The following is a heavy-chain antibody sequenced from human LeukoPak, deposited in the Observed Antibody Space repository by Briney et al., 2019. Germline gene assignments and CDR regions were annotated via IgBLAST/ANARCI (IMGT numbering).Heavy chain of an antibody. CDR3: ARDQGYGDYGGVY. V-gene: IGHV3-21*01. Sequence: AGGSLRLSCAASGFTFSSYSMNWVRQAPGKGLEWVSSISSSSSYIYYADSVKGRSTISRDNAKNSLYLQMNSLRAEDTAVYYCARDQGYGDYGGVYWGQGTLVTVSS. J-gene: IGHJ4*02. D-gene: IGHD4-17*01. CDR2: ISSSSSYI. CDR1: GFTFSSYS.